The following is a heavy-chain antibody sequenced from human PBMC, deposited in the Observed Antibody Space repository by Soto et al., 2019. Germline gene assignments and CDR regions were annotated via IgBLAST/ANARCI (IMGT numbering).Heavy chain of an antibody. CDR3: ARHRSSSTGWCDP. CDR2: VYHSGSS. J-gene: IGHJ5*02. V-gene: IGHV4-39*01. Sequence: QLQLQESGPGLVKPSETLSLTCSVSGDSIIRSSFYWGWIRQAPGKGLEWIGSVYHSGSSYSTPSLRGRVTMSVDTSKNQVSLKVTYVTAADTAIYYCARHRSSSTGWCDPWGQGTLVTVSS. D-gene: IGHD2-2*01. CDR1: GDSIIRSSFY.